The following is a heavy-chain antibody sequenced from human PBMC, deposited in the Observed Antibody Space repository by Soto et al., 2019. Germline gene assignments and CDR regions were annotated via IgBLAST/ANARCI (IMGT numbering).Heavy chain of an antibody. CDR2: IYFRGNT. D-gene: IGHD3-9*01. CDR3: ARLEGLATISYYFDF. CDR1: GDSINSDKYY. V-gene: IGHV4-39*01. Sequence: SETLSLTCSVSGDSINSDKYYWGWVRQPPGKGLEWIGSIYFRGNTYYNPPLQTRVTISLDKSKSQFSLKLNSVTAADSAVYFCARLEGLATISYYFDFWGQGALVTVSS. J-gene: IGHJ4*02.